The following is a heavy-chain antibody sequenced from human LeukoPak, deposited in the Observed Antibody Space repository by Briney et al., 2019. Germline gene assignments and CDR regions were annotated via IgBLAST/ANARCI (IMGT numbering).Heavy chain of an antibody. J-gene: IGHJ6*03. CDR3: ASLPIAAAGPYYMDV. CDR1: GGSFSGYY. CDR2: INHSGST. V-gene: IGHV4-34*01. Sequence: SETLSLTCAVYGGSFSGYYWSWIRQPPGKGLEWIGEINHSGSTNYNPSLKSRATISVDTSKNQFSLKLSSVTAADTAVYYCASLPIAAAGPYYMDVWGKGTTVTVSS. D-gene: IGHD6-13*01.